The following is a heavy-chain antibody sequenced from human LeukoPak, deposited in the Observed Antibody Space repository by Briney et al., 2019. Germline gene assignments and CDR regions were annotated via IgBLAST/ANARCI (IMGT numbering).Heavy chain of an antibody. D-gene: IGHD3-16*01. CDR1: GGSFSGYY. CDR3: ARDPFLYRDAFDI. Sequence: KPSETLSLTCAVYGGSFSGYYWSWIRQPPGKGLEWIGEINHSGSTNYNPSLKSRVTISVDTSKNQFSLKLSSVTAADTAVYYCARDPFLYRDAFDIWGQGTMVTVSS. CDR2: INHSGST. J-gene: IGHJ3*02. V-gene: IGHV4-34*01.